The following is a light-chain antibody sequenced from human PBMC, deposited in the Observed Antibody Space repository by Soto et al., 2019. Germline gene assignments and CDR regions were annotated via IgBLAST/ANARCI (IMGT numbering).Light chain of an antibody. J-gene: IGLJ1*01. CDR2: EVS. V-gene: IGLV2-18*01. CDR1: STYFVSYTR. Sequence: QSALTQPPSVSGSPGQSVTISCTGTSTYFVSYTRVSWYQQPTGTAPKLMIYEVSKRPSGVPDRFSGSKSGNTASLTISGLQAADEADYYCSLYTSENAYVFGTGTQLTVL. CDR3: SLYTSENAYV.